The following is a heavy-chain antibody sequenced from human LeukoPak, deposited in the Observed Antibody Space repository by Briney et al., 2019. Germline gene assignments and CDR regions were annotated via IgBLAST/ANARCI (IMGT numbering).Heavy chain of an antibody. Sequence: SETLSLTCTVSGGSISSSSYYWGWIRQPPGKGLEWIGSMFYSGSTYYNPSLKSRVTISVGTSKNQFSLKLTSVTAADTAVYYCARRPPRGSSGPGFDYWGQGTLVTVSS. D-gene: IGHD6-19*01. V-gene: IGHV4-39*01. CDR3: ARRPPRGSSGPGFDY. CDR1: GGSISSSSYY. CDR2: MFYSGST. J-gene: IGHJ4*02.